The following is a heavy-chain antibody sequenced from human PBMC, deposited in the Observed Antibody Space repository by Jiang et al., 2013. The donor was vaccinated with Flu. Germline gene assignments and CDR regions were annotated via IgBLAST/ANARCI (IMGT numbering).Heavy chain of an antibody. CDR3: AHSRFSPLSDY. Sequence: PXGKGPSEWLALIYWNDDKRYSPSLKSRLTITKDTSKNQVVLTMTNMDPVDTATYYCAHSRFSPLSDYWGQGTLVTVSS. V-gene: IGHV2-5*01. J-gene: IGHJ4*02. D-gene: IGHD3-3*01. CDR2: IYWNDDK.